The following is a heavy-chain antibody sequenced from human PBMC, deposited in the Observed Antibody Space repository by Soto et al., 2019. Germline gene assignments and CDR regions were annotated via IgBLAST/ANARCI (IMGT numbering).Heavy chain of an antibody. CDR1: GGSFSGYY. Sequence: SETLSLTCAVYGGSFSGYYWSWIRQPPGKGLEWIGEINHSGSTNYNPSLKSRVTISVDTSKNQFSLKLSSVTAADTAVYYCARGRTGDRHTYGMDVWGQGTTVTVSS. CDR3: ARGRTGDRHTYGMDV. J-gene: IGHJ6*02. D-gene: IGHD7-27*01. V-gene: IGHV4-34*01. CDR2: INHSGST.